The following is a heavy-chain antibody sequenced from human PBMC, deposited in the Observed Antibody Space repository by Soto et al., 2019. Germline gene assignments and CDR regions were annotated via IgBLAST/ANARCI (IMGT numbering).Heavy chain of an antibody. CDR3: ATDDGQYFGAV. V-gene: IGHV1-2*02. CDR1: GYTMTAHF. CDR2: INPKNGGT. J-gene: IGHJ1*01. Sequence: QVQLVQSGAAVRKPGASVKISCKASGYTMTAHFLHWVRQAPGRGLEWMGWINPKNGGTEYAQKFQDRVSMTRDTSINTAYIQLNRLTSDDTAVYFCATDDGQYFGAVWCQWTLVSVSS. D-gene: IGHD3-10*01.